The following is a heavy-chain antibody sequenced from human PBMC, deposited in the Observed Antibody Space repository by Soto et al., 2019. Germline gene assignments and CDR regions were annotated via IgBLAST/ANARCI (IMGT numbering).Heavy chain of an antibody. V-gene: IGHV1-8*01. J-gene: IGHJ6*02. CDR1: GYTFTSYD. CDR3: ARDHVTMVRGVIIRDGMDV. Sequence: ASVKVSCKASGYTFTSYDINWVRQATGQGLEWMGWMNPYSGNTGYAQKFQGRVTMTRNTSISTAYMELSSLRSEDTAVYYCARDHVTMVRGVIIRDGMDVWGQGTTVTVSS. D-gene: IGHD3-10*01. CDR2: MNPYSGNT.